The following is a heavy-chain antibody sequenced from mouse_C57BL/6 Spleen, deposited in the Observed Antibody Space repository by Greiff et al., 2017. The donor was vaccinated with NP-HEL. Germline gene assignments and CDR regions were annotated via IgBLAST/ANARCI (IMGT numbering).Heavy chain of an antibody. V-gene: IGHV1-39*01. D-gene: IGHD2-5*01. CDR1: GYSFTDYN. CDR3: ARAYYSKGYAMDY. CDR2: INPNYGTT. Sequence: VQLKESGPELVKPGASVKISCKASGYSFTDYNMNWVKQSNGKSLEWIGVINPNYGTTSYNQKFKGKATLTVDQSSSTAYMQLNSLTSEDSAVYYCARAYYSKGYAMDYWGQGTSVTVSS. J-gene: IGHJ4*01.